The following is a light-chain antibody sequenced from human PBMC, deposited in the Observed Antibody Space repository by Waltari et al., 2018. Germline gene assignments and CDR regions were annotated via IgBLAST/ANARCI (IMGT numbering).Light chain of an antibody. V-gene: IGKV1-9*01. CDR1: QDIAGY. CDR3: EQLHTYPLT. J-gene: IGKJ4*01. CDR2: VSS. Sequence: IHLTQSPSSRSAFVGARFTITCRASQDIAGYLAWYQQKPGKAPNLLIYVSSTLQSGVPSRCIGSGSGTGFTRTISSLKPEDFATYDCEQLHTYPLTFGGGTTVDI.